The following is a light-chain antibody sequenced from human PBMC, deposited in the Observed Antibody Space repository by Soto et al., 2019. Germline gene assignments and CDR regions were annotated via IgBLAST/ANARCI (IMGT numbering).Light chain of an antibody. Sequence: DIQMTQSPSTLSGSVGDRVTITCRASQTISSWLAWYQQKPGKAPKLLIYKASTLKSGVPSRFSGSGSGTEFQLTICHLEADCFATYYCQHYNSYSEAFGQGTKVELK. CDR3: QHYNSYSEA. CDR1: QTISSW. J-gene: IGKJ1*01. CDR2: KAS. V-gene: IGKV1-5*03.